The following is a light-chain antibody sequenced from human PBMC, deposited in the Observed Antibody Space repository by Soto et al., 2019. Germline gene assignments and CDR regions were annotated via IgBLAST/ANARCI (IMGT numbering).Light chain of an antibody. V-gene: IGKV3-20*01. Sequence: EIVLTQSPGTLSLSPGERATLSCRASQSVSRSYLAWYQQKPRQAPRLLIYGASSRATGIPDRLSGSGSGTDFSLTISRLEPEDFAVYYFQQYGSSPYTFGQGTKLEIK. J-gene: IGKJ2*01. CDR2: GAS. CDR3: QQYGSSPYT. CDR1: QSVSRSY.